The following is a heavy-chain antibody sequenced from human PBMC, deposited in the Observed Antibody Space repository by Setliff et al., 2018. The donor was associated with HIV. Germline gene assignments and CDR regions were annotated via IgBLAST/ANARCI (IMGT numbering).Heavy chain of an antibody. CDR1: GGSLSGYY. CDR2: INHSGTT. Sequence: SETLSLTCAVYGGSLSGYYWTWIRQPPGKGLEWIGEINHSGTTDYNPSLKSRVTISLDTSKNHLSLKLTSVTDADTAVYYCARVPAWVGGSYHFDHWGLGTLVTV. D-gene: IGHD1-26*01. V-gene: IGHV4-34*01. J-gene: IGHJ4*02. CDR3: ARVPAWVGGSYHFDH.